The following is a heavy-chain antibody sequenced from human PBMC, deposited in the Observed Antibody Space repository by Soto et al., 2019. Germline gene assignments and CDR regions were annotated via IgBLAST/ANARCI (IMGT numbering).Heavy chain of an antibody. CDR1: GGTFSSYA. CDR3: ARIGDVYYDSSGSDY. Sequence: GASVKVSCKASGGTFSSYAISWVRQAPGQGLEWMGGIIPIFGTANYAQKFQGRVTITADESTSTAYMELSSLRSEDTAVYYCARIGDVYYDSSGSDYWGQGTLVTVSS. D-gene: IGHD3-22*01. CDR2: IIPIFGTA. V-gene: IGHV1-69*13. J-gene: IGHJ4*02.